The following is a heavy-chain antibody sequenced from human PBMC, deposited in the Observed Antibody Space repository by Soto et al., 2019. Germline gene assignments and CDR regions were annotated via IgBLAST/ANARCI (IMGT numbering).Heavy chain of an antibody. CDR1: GGSISSGGYS. CDR3: ARASTTVPTLGD. V-gene: IGHV4-30-2*01. D-gene: IGHD4-17*01. Sequence: QLQLQESGSGLVKPSQTLSLTCAVSGGSISSGGYSWSWIRQPPGKGLEWIGYIYHSGSTYYNPSLESRVTISVDRSKNQFSLKLSSLTAADTAVYYCARASTTVPTLGDCGQGTLVTVSS. CDR2: IYHSGST. J-gene: IGHJ4*02.